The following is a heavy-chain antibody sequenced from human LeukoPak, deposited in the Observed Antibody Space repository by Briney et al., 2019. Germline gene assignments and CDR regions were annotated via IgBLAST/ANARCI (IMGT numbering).Heavy chain of an antibody. CDR2: INHSGST. Sequence: SETLSLTCAVYGGSFSGYYWSWIRQPPRKGLEWIGEINHSGSTNYNPSLKSRVTISVDTSKNQFSLKLSSVTAADTAVYYCARADGYCSGGSCYSDWSFDYWGQGTLVTVSS. D-gene: IGHD2-15*01. CDR1: GGSFSGYY. CDR3: ARADGYCSGGSCYSDWSFDY. V-gene: IGHV4-34*01. J-gene: IGHJ4*02.